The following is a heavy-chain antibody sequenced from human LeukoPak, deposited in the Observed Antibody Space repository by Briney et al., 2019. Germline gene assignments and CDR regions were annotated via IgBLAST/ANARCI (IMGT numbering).Heavy chain of an antibody. CDR2: IIPILGIA. Sequence: ASVKVSCKASGGTFSSYAISWVRQAPGQGLEWVGRIIPILGIANYAQKFQGRVTITADKSTSTAYMELSSLRSEDTVVYYCARTKDYYDSSGYFDYWGQGTLVTVSS. CDR3: ARTKDYYDSSGYFDY. CDR1: GGTFSSYA. J-gene: IGHJ4*02. D-gene: IGHD3-22*01. V-gene: IGHV1-69*04.